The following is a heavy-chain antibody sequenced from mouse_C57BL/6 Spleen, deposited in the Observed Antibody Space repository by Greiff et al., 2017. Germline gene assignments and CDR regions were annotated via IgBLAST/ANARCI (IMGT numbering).Heavy chain of an antibody. V-gene: IGHV1-52*01. CDR2: IDPSDSET. D-gene: IGHD2-4*01. CDR1: GYTFTSYW. J-gene: IGHJ2*01. CDR3: ARYDYDY. Sequence: VQLQQPGAELVRPGSSVKLSCKASGYTFTSYWMHWVKQRPIQGLEWIGNIDPSDSETNYNQKFKDKATLTVDKSSSTAYMQLLSLTSEDSAVYYCARYDYDYWGQGTTLTVSS.